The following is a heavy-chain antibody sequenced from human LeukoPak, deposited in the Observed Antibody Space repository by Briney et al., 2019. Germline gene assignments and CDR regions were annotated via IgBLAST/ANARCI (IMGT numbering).Heavy chain of an antibody. V-gene: IGHV3-30-3*01. J-gene: IGHJ4*02. D-gene: IGHD2-15*01. CDR1: GFTFSSYA. CDR2: ISYDGSNK. CDR3: AGAVVVVAAPDY. Sequence: GGSLRLSCAASGFTFSSYAMHWVRQAPGKGLEWVAVISYDGSNKYYADSVKGRFTISRDNSKNTLYLQMNSLRAEDTAVYYCAGAVVVVAAPDYWGQGTLVTVSS.